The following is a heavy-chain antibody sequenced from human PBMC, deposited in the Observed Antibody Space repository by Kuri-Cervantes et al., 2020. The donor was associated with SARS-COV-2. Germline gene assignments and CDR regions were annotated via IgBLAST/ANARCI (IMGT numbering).Heavy chain of an antibody. V-gene: IGHV3-30-3*01. CDR1: GFTFSSYA. CDR3: ARDVVVVPAAISYMDV. Sequence: GGSLRLSCAASGFTFSSYAMHWVRQAPGKGLEWVAVISYDGSNKYYADSVKGRFTISRDNAKNSLYLQMNSLRAEDTALYYCARDVVVVPAAISYMDVWGKGTTVTVSS. D-gene: IGHD2-2*01. J-gene: IGHJ6*03. CDR2: ISYDGSNK.